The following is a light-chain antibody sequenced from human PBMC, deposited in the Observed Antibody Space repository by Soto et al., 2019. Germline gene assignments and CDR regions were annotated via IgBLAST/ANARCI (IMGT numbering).Light chain of an antibody. Sequence: YELTQPPSVSVAPGQTARISCGGNNIGSKSVHWYQQKAGQAPVLVVYDDNDRPSGIPERFSGSNSGNTATLTISRVEAGDEADYYCQVWHISSDHWVFGGGTKVTVL. CDR3: QVWHISSDHWV. V-gene: IGLV3-21*02. J-gene: IGLJ3*02. CDR1: NIGSKS. CDR2: DDN.